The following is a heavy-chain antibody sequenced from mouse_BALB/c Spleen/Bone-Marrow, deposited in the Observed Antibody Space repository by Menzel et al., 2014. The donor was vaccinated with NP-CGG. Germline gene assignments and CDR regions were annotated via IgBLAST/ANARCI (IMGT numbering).Heavy chain of an antibody. D-gene: IGHD2-4*01. Sequence: EVQLQESGPGLVKPSQTVSLTCTVTGISIXTGNYRWSWIRQFPGNKLEWIGYIYYSGTITYNPSLTSRTTITRDTSKNQFFLEMNSLTAEDTATYYCARGAMITTGYFDYWGQGTTLTVSS. CDR2: IYYSGTI. V-gene: IGHV3-5*02. CDR3: ARGAMITTGYFDY. CDR1: GISIXTGNYR. J-gene: IGHJ2*01.